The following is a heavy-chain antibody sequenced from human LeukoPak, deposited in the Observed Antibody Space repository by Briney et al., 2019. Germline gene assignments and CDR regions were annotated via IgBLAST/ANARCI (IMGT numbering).Heavy chain of an antibody. CDR2: ISPTGSTT. V-gene: IGHV3-74*01. J-gene: IGHJ4*02. CDR3: ARGPNSNWSGLDF. CDR1: GFSFSGHW. Sequence: GGSLRLSCTASGFSFSGHWMHWARQLPGKGLVWVSRISPTGSTTSYADSVKGRFTASRDNAKNTLYLQVNNLRAEDTAVYYCARGPNSNWSGLDFWGQGTLLTVSS. D-gene: IGHD6-6*01.